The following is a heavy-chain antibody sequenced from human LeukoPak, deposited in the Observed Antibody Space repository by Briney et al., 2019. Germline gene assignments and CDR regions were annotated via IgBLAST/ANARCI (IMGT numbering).Heavy chain of an antibody. CDR3: ARHMTFRRSCSSTSCYTGEFDP. D-gene: IGHD2-2*02. CDR1: GGSISSSSYY. CDR2: IYYSGST. V-gene: IGHV4-39*01. Sequence: SETLSLTCTVSGGSISSSSYYWGWIRQPPGKGLEWIGSIYYSGSTYYNPSLKSRVTISVDTSKNQFSLKLSSVTAADTAVYYCARHMTFRRSCSSTSCYTGEFDPWGQGTLVTVSS. J-gene: IGHJ5*02.